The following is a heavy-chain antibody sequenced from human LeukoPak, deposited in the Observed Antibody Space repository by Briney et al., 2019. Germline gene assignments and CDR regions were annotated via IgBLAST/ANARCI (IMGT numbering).Heavy chain of an antibody. V-gene: IGHV3-74*01. CDR2: INSDGSST. CDR3: ARKDYVWFDP. Sequence: GGSLRLSCAASGFTFSSYAMHWVRQAPGKGLVWVSRINSDGSSTSYADSVKGRFTISRDNAKNTLYLQINRLRAEDTAVYYCARKDYVWFDPWGQGTLVTVSS. D-gene: IGHD4-17*01. J-gene: IGHJ5*02. CDR1: GFTFSSYA.